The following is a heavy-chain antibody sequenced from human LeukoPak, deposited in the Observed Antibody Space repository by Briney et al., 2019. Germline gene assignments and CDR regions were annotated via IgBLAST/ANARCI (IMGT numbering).Heavy chain of an antibody. D-gene: IGHD6-13*01. J-gene: IGHJ4*02. Sequence: GESLKISCKASGYTFSDYWIGWVRQMPGEGLEWMGIIYPGESDIRYSPSFQGQVTISADKSISTAYLQWSSLKASDTAMYYCATSRGYSSSWYADYWGQGTLVTVSS. V-gene: IGHV5-51*01. CDR1: GYTFSDYW. CDR3: ATSRGYSSSWYADY. CDR2: IYPGESDI.